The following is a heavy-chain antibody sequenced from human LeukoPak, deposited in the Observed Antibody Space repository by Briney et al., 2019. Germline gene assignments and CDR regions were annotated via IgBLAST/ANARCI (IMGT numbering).Heavy chain of an antibody. CDR3: ARHFAPAAATHPYYIDY. CDR1: GGSLSSSGHY. J-gene: IGHJ4*02. V-gene: IGHV4-39*01. Sequence: SETLSLTCTVSGGSLSSSGHYWGWIRQPPGKGLEFIAIIFYSGSMYYNPSLKSQVTKSIHPSKKQFSLKLRSVTAADTAVYYCARHFAPAAATHPYYIDYWGQGTLVTVSS. CDR2: IFYSGSM. D-gene: IGHD2-15*01.